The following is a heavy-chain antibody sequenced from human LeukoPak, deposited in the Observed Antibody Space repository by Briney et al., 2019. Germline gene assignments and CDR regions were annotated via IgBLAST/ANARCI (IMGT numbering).Heavy chain of an antibody. Sequence: GGSLRLSCAASGFTFDDYGMSWVRQAPGKGLEWVSGINWNGGSTGYADSVKGRFTISRDNAKKSLYLQMNSLRAEDTALYYCARGRGYDFWSASDVWGKGTTVTVSS. CDR3: ARGRGYDFWSASDV. CDR1: GFTFDDYG. D-gene: IGHD3-3*01. V-gene: IGHV3-20*04. CDR2: INWNGGST. J-gene: IGHJ6*04.